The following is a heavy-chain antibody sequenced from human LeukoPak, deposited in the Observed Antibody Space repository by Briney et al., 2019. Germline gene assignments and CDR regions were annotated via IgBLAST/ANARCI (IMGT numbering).Heavy chain of an antibody. CDR2: ISGSGRSI. J-gene: IGHJ4*02. CDR3: AKDVRPYGDYFDY. CDR1: GFTFSNYA. Sequence: GGSLRLSCAASGFTFSNYAMNWGRQAPGKGLEWVSDISGSGRSIYYGDSFQGRFTISRDNSKNTVYLQMNSLRAEDTAIYYCAKDVRPYGDYFDYWGQGTLVTVSS. V-gene: IGHV3-23*01. D-gene: IGHD3-10*01.